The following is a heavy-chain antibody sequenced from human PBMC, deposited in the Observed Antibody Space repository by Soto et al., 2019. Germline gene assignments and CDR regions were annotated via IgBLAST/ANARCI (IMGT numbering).Heavy chain of an antibody. CDR2: IYYSGST. J-gene: IGHJ3*02. CDR1: GGSISSYY. D-gene: IGHD5-12*01. Sequence: PSETLSLTCTVSGGSISSYYWSWIRQPPGKGLEWIGYIYYSGSTNSNPSLKSRVTISVDTSKNQFSLKLSSVTAADTAVYYCARVATIVGSGLFAFDIWGQGTRVTVSS. V-gene: IGHV4-59*01. CDR3: ARVATIVGSGLFAFDI.